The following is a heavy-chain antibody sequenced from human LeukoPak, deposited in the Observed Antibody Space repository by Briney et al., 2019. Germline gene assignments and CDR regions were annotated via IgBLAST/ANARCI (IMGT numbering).Heavy chain of an antibody. CDR1: GFSFDDYA. D-gene: IGHD3-10*01. J-gene: IGHJ6*03. Sequence: PGRSLTLSCAASGFSFDDYAMHWVRQAPGKGLEWVSSISWNSGIIGYADSVKGRFTVSRDNAKNSQYLQMNSLTTEDTALYYCTKDSHYGSGSYYHGHMDVWGKGTTVIVSS. CDR3: TKDSHYGSGSYYHGHMDV. CDR2: ISWNSGII. V-gene: IGHV3-9*01.